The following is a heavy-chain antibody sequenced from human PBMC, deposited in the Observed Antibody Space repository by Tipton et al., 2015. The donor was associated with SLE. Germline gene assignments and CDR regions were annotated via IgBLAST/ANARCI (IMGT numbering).Heavy chain of an antibody. CDR3: ARTGIAVAGTGYYGMDV. Sequence: SLRLSCAASGFTFSSYGMHWVRQAPGKGLEWVAVIRYDGSNKYYADSVKGRFTISRDNSKNTLYLQMNSLRAEDTAVYYCARTGIAVAGTGYYGMDVWGQGTTVTVSS. J-gene: IGHJ6*02. CDR1: GFTFSSYG. D-gene: IGHD6-19*01. CDR2: IRYDGSNK. V-gene: IGHV3-33*08.